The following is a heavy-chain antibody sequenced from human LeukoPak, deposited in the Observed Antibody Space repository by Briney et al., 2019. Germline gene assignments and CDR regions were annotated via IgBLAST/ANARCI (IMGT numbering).Heavy chain of an antibody. D-gene: IGHD2-21*02. CDR2: ISSGSSNI. J-gene: IGHJ4*02. CDR1: GFTFSSYE. CDR3: ARLCGGDCYSGLDY. V-gene: IGHV3-48*03. Sequence: GGSLRLSCAASGFTFSSYEMTWVRQAPGRGLEYVSYISSGSSNISYADSVKGRFNISRDSAQHSLYLQMNSLRAEDTAVYYCARLCGGDCYSGLDYWGQGTLVTVSS.